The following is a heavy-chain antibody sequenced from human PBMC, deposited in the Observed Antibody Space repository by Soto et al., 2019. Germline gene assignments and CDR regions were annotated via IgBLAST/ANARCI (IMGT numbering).Heavy chain of an antibody. V-gene: IGHV4-59*01. D-gene: IGHD2-2*01. CDR2: IYYTGST. CDR1: GGSISSYY. J-gene: IGHJ4*02. CDR3: ARAFGSTMPSLY. Sequence: SDTLSLTCTVSGGSISSYYWNWIRQSPGKGLEWIGYIYYTGSTNYNPSLKSRVTISVDTSNNQFSLRLSSVTAADTAVYYCARAFGSTMPSLYWGQGTLVTVSS.